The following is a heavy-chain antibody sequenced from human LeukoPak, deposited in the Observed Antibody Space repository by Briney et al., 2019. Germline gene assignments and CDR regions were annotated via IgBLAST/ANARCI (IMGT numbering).Heavy chain of an antibody. J-gene: IGHJ4*03. CDR1: GKTFTGDW. V-gene: IGHV5-51*01. CDR2: IYPGDSDT. Sequence: GESLKISCKASGKTFTGDWIGRVRQMPGKGLEWMGIIYPGDSDTKYNAPFQGQVTISADKSISTAYLQWGSLKASDSAMYYCARLFTYYDFWSASYEGYFVYWGQRTLVTVSS. D-gene: IGHD3-3*01. CDR3: ARLFTYYDFWSASYEGYFVY.